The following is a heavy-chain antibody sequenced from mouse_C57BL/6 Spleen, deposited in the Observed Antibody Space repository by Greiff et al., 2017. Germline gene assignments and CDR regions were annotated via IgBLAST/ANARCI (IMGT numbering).Heavy chain of an antibody. V-gene: IGHV1-42*01. CDR2: INPSTGGT. CDR3: ARRGGIRYFDV. Sequence: EVKLQQSGPELVKPGASVKISCKASGYSFTGYYMNWVKQSPEKSLEWIGEINPSTGGTTYNQKFKAKATLTVDKSSSTAYMQLKSLTSEDSAVYYCARRGGIRYFDVWGTGTTVTVSS. CDR1: GYSFTGYY. J-gene: IGHJ1*03.